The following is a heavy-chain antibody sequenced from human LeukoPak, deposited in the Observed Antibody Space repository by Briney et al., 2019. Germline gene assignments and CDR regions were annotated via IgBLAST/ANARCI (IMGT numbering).Heavy chain of an antibody. V-gene: IGHV1-18*01. CDR2: ISAYNGNT. CDR3: ARDNSGGSAFDI. D-gene: IGHD2-15*01. Sequence: ASVRVSCKASGYTFTSYGISWVRQAPGQGLEWMGWISAYNGNTNYAQKLQGRVTMATDTSTSTAYMELRSLRSDDTAVYYCARDNSGGSAFDIWGQGTMVTVSS. J-gene: IGHJ3*02. CDR1: GYTFTSYG.